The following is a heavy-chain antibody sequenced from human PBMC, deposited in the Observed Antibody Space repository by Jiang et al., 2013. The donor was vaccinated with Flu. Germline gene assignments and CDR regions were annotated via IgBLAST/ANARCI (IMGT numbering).Heavy chain of an antibody. CDR1: GFTFSNFN. V-gene: IGHV3-48*02. CDR3: ARYGGGSGGRTYGMDV. J-gene: IGHJ6*02. CDR2: ISTWTTRTLGSRTI. D-gene: IGHD4-23*01. Sequence: EVQLVESGGGLVQPGGSLLLSCAASGFTFSNFNMNWVRQAPGKGLEWVSYISTWTTRTLGSRTIKYADSGKGRFTISRDNAKNLLYLQMNSLRDEDTAVYYCARYGGGSGGRTYGMDVWGHGTTVTVSS.